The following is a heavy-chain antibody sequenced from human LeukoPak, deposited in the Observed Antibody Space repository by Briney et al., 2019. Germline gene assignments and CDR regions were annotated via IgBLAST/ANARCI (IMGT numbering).Heavy chain of an antibody. CDR3: ARAYYAKGAFDI. Sequence: PSETLSLTCTVSGYSISSGYYWGWIRQPPGNGLERIGSIYHSGSTYYNPSLKSLVTISVDTSKNQFSLKLSPVTAADTAVYYCARAYYAKGAFDIWGQGTMVTVSS. V-gene: IGHV4-38-2*02. CDR1: GYSISSGYY. J-gene: IGHJ3*02. CDR2: IYHSGST. D-gene: IGHD2-2*01.